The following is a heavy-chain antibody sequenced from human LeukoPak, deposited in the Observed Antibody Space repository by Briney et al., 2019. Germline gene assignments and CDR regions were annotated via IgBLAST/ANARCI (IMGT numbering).Heavy chain of an antibody. CDR1: GYTFTSYY. CDR2: INPSGGST. CDR3: ARAVGRNWFDP. J-gene: IGHJ5*02. V-gene: IGHV1-46*01. D-gene: IGHD6-19*01. Sequence: ASVKVSCKAPGYTFTSYYMHWVRQAPGQGLEWMGIINPSGGSTSYAQKFQGRVTMTRDTSTSTVYMELSSLRSEDTAVYYCARAVGRNWFDPWGQGTLVTVSS.